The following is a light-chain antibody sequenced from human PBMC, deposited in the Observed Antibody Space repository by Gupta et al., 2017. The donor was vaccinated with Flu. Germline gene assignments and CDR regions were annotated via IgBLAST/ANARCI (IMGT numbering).Light chain of an antibody. V-gene: IGKV1-5*03. CDR1: QSINNW. J-gene: IGKJ1*01. Sequence: DRITITCRASQSINNWLAWYQQKPGEAPELRIYEKSTLESGVPSRFSGSGAGTEFTLAISSLQADYSATYYCQQYNAYPRTFGQGTKVEI. CDR2: EKS. CDR3: QQYNAYPRT.